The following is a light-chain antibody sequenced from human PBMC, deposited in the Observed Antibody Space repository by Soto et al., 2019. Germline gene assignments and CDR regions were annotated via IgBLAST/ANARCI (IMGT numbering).Light chain of an antibody. V-gene: IGKV3-20*01. CDR1: QSVSSN. Sequence: EIVMTQSPATLSVSPGERATLSCRASQSVSSNLAWYQQKPGQAPRLLIYGTSSRATGIPDRFSGSGSGTDFTLTISRLEPEDFAVYFCQRYGSSAITFGQGTRLEI. CDR3: QRYGSSAIT. J-gene: IGKJ5*01. CDR2: GTS.